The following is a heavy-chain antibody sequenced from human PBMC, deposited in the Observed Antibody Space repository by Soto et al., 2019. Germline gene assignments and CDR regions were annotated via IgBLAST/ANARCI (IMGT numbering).Heavy chain of an antibody. CDR1: GYTFTTYG. J-gene: IGHJ6*02. CDR3: ARDGRKELWVEGLNAMDV. D-gene: IGHD5-18*01. V-gene: IGHV1-18*01. Sequence: QIQLVQSGPEVKKPGASVKVSCKAYGYTFTTYGISWVRQAPGKGLEWIGWISGYNGQTNYAQKFRGRVTITTDTSTGTAYMEMRSLRSDDTATYYCARDGRKELWVEGLNAMDVWGQGTTVTVSS. CDR2: ISGYNGQT.